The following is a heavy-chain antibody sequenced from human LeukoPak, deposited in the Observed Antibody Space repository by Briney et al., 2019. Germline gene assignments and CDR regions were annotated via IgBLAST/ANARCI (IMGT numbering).Heavy chain of an antibody. CDR1: GFTFSNSL. CDR2: IDIDGSTT. V-gene: IGHV3-74*01. CDR3: VRDRDGYNY. D-gene: IGHD5-24*01. Sequence: GGSLRLSCAASGFTFSNSLMHWVRQVTGEGLVWVARIDIDGSTTHYADSVKGRFTISRDNAKNTLYLQMNILRAEDTAVYYCVRDRDGYNYWGQGTLVTVSS. J-gene: IGHJ4*02.